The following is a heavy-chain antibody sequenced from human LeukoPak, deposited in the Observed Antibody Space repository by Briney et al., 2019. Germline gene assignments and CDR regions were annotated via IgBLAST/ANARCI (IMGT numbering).Heavy chain of an antibody. Sequence: GGSLRLSCAASGFTFSSYWMSWVRQAPGKGLEWVANIKQDGSEKYYVDSVKGRFTISRDNAKNSLYLQMNSLRAEDTAVYYCAKIGYCSSTSCYEGLTYFDYWGQGTLVTVSS. CDR3: AKIGYCSSTSCYEGLTYFDY. V-gene: IGHV3-7*01. D-gene: IGHD2-2*01. CDR1: GFTFSSYW. CDR2: IKQDGSEK. J-gene: IGHJ4*02.